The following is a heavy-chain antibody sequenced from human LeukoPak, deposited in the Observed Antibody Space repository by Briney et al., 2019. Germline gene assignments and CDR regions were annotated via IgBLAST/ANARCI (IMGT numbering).Heavy chain of an antibody. CDR2: IIPIFGTA. Sequence: SVKVSCKASGGIFSSYAISWVRQAPGQGLEWMGRIIPIFGTANYAQKFQGRVTITTDESTSTAYMELSSLRSEDTAVYYCARDPGRSSEWFDPWGQGTLVTVSS. V-gene: IGHV1-69*05. CDR1: GGIFSSYA. D-gene: IGHD6-25*01. J-gene: IGHJ5*02. CDR3: ARDPGRSSEWFDP.